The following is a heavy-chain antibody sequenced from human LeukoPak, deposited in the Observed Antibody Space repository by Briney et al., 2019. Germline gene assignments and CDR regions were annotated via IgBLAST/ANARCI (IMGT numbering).Heavy chain of an antibody. CDR2: IYYRGNT. J-gene: IGHJ4*02. D-gene: IGHD1-26*01. Sequence: SETLSLTCTVSGGSFTDYYWGWIRQPPGKGLEWIGSIYYRGNTFYNPSLRNRVSISIDTSKGRLSLNLNSVTAADTAVYFCTRDRKHGTQDSWGQGTLVTVS. V-gene: IGHV4-39*07. CDR3: TRDRKHGTQDS. CDR1: GGSFTDYY.